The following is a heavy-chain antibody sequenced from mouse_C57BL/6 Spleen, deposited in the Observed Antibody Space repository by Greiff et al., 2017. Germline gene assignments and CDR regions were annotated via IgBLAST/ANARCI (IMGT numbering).Heavy chain of an antibody. CDR2: IHPNSGST. J-gene: IGHJ3*01. CDR1: GYTFTSYW. CDR3: ASPYYSNYVAY. V-gene: IGHV1-64*01. D-gene: IGHD2-5*01. Sequence: VQLQQPGAELVKPGASVKLSCKASGYTFTSYWMHWVKQRPGQGLEWIGMIHPNSGSTNYNEKFKSKATLTVDKSSSTAYMQLSSLTSEDSAVYYCASPYYSNYVAYWGQGTLVTVSA.